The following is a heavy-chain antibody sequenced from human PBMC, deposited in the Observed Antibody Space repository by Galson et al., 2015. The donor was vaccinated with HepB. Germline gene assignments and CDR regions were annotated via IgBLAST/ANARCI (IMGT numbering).Heavy chain of an antibody. CDR3: ARLGLFIGQSPVALRTDYYYMDV. CDR1: GYSFTSFE. CDR2: MNPNTGNA. J-gene: IGHJ6*03. D-gene: IGHD6-19*01. Sequence: SVKVSCKASGYSFTSFEINWVRQATGQGLEWMGWMNPNTGNAGYAQKFQGRVTMTRSTSISTAYMELSSLRSEDTAVYYCARLGLFIGQSPVALRTDYYYMDVWGKGTTVIVSS. V-gene: IGHV1-8*01.